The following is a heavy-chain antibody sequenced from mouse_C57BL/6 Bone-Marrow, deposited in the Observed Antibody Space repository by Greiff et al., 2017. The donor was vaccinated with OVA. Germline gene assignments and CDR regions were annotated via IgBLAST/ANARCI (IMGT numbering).Heavy chain of an antibody. V-gene: IGHV1-80*01. CDR2: IYPGDGDT. Sequence: QVQLKQSGAELVKPGASVKISCKASGYAFSSYWMNWVKQRPGKGLEWIGQIYPGDGDTNYNGKFKGKATLTADKSSSTAYMQLSSLTSEDSAVYFCARRGLLRGYFDVWGTGTTVTVSS. J-gene: IGHJ1*03. CDR3: ARRGLLRGYFDV. CDR1: GYAFSSYW. D-gene: IGHD1-1*01.